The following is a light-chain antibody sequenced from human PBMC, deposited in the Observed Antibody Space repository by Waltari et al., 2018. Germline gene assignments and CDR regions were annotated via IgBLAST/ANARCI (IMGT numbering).Light chain of an antibody. J-gene: IGKJ1*01. CDR3: QQTYTLPPWT. V-gene: IGKV1-39*01. CDR2: AAS. CDR1: QTIGSY. Sequence: DIQMTQSPSSLSASVGDRVTITCRTSQTIGSYVTWYQQKPGKAPEVLMFAASSLQRGVPSRFSGSGSGTEFTLTITSLQPEDFATYYCQQTYTLPPWTFGQGTKVEFK.